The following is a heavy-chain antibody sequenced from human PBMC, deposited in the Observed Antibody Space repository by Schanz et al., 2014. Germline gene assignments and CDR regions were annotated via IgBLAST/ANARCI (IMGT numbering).Heavy chain of an antibody. V-gene: IGHV4-59*12. CDR3: ARGGRTTYNYYYGMDV. CDR1: GGSINNYF. J-gene: IGHJ6*02. D-gene: IGHD1-1*01. CDR2: IYYSGST. Sequence: QVHLQESGPGLVKPSETLSVTCTVSGGSINNYFWTWIRQPPGKGLEWIVYIYYSGSTYYNPSLKSRVTISVDTSKNQFSLKLSSVTAADTAVYYCARGGRTTYNYYYGMDVWGQGTTVTVSS.